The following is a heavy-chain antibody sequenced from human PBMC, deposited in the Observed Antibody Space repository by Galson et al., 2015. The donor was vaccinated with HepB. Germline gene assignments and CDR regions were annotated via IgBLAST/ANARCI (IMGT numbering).Heavy chain of an antibody. V-gene: IGHV3-53*01. CDR3: ARERLTSGYYPEYFQD. D-gene: IGHD3-22*01. CDR2: IYSGGTT. J-gene: IGHJ1*01. Sequence: SLRLSCAASGFGVSSNYMSRVRQAPGKGLEWVSVIYSGGTTYYADSVKGRFTISRDNSKNTLYLQMNSLRAEDTAVYYCARERLTSGYYPEYFQDWGQGTLVTVSS. CDR1: GFGVSSNY.